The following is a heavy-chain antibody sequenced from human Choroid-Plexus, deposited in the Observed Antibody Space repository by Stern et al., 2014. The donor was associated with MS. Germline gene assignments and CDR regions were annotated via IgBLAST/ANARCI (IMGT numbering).Heavy chain of an antibody. V-gene: IGHV3-15*01. CDR3: GADVSYQGSGEIDF. J-gene: IGHJ4*02. CDR2: SKFNAAGT. CDR1: GFTFHNAW. Sequence: EMQLVESGGGLVKPGGSLRLSCAVSGFTFHNAWMSWVRQAPGKGLEWISRSKFNAAGTEYASPVKGRFIISRDDSKSTLFLQMNGLITEDTAVYFCGADVSYQGSGEIDFWGQGTLVTVSS. D-gene: IGHD3-10*01.